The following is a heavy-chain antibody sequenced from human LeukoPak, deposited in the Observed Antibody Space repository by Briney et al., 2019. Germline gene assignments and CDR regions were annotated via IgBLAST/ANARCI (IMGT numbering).Heavy chain of an antibody. CDR2: ISSSSSYI. D-gene: IGHD3-9*01. Sequence: PGGSLRLSCVGSGFIFSRYSMNWVRQAPGKGLEWVSSISSSSSYIYYADSVKGRFTISRDNSKNTLHLQMNSLRTEDTAVYYCVRDLDWGAYDYWGQGTLVTVSS. CDR3: VRDLDWGAYDY. CDR1: GFIFSRYS. J-gene: IGHJ4*02. V-gene: IGHV3-21*04.